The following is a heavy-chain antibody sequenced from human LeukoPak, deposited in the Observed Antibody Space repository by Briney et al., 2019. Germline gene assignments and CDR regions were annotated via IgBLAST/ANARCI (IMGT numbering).Heavy chain of an antibody. CDR2: FDPEDGET. D-gene: IGHD1-26*01. J-gene: IGHJ4*02. CDR1: GYTLTELS. CDR3: ASGSYRPDY. Sequence: ASVKVSCKVSGYTLTELSMHWVRQAPGKGLEWMGGFDPEDGETIYAQKFQGRVTITRDTSASTAYMELSSLRSEDTAVYYCASGSYRPDYWGQGTLVTVSS. V-gene: IGHV1-24*01.